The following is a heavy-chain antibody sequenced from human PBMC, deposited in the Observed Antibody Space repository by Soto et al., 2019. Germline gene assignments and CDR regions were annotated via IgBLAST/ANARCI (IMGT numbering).Heavy chain of an antibody. V-gene: IGHV3-33*01. D-gene: IGHD2-15*01. J-gene: IGHJ6*02. CDR2: IWYDGSNK. Sequence: QVQLVESGGGVVQPGRSLRLSCAASGFTFSSYGMHWVRQAPGKGLEWVAVIWYDGSNKYYADSVKGRFTISRDNSKNTLYLQMKSLRAEDTAVYYCARVRCSGGSCYAGMDVWGQGTTVTVSS. CDR1: GFTFSSYG. CDR3: ARVRCSGGSCYAGMDV.